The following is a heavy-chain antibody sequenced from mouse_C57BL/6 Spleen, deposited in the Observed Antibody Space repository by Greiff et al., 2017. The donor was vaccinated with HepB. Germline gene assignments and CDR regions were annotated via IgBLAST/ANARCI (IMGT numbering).Heavy chain of an antibody. CDR3: AREGWFAY. Sequence: VQLKESGPGLVKPSQSLSLTCSVTGYSITSGYYWNWIRQFPGNKLEWMGYISYDGSNNYNPSLKNRISITRDTSKNQFFLKLNSVTTEDTATYYCAREGWFAYWGQGTLVTVSA. CDR1: GYSITSGYY. CDR2: ISYDGSN. J-gene: IGHJ3*01. V-gene: IGHV3-6*01.